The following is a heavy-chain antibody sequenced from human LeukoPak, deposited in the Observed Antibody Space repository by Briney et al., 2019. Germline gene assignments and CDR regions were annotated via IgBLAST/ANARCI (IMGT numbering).Heavy chain of an antibody. J-gene: IGHJ4*02. CDR2: INPSGGTT. CDR3: ARHSLTRTTPFDH. Sequence: GASVKVSCKASGYTFSIYYMHWVRQAPEQGLEWMGVINPSGGTTRYAQRFQGRVTMTRDTSTSTFYMELSSLRSEDTAVYYCARHSLTRTTPFDHWGQGTLVTVSS. V-gene: IGHV1-46*01. CDR1: GYTFSIYY. D-gene: IGHD1-20*01.